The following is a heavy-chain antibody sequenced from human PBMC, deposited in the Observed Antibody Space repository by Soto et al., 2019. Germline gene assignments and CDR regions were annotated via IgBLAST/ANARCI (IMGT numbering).Heavy chain of an antibody. CDR3: TADVRSAAACALDP. D-gene: IGHD6-13*01. V-gene: IGHV3-15*01. CDR1: GFTFSKAW. Sequence: EVQLVESGGGLVKPGGSLRLSCAASGFTFSKAWMSWVRQAPGRGPEWVGRIKSETDGATTHYAAPVQGRFTISRDDSKTAGYLQMNSLKTEDTAVYYCTADVRSAAACALDPWGQGTLVTVSS. CDR2: IKSETDGATT. J-gene: IGHJ5*02.